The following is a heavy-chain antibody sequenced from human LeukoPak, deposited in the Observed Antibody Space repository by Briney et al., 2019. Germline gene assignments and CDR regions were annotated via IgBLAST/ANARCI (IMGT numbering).Heavy chain of an antibody. V-gene: IGHV3-33*06. CDR3: AKEDAAGYFDY. CDR2: IRSDGSDK. D-gene: IGHD3-10*01. CDR1: GFTYSKYG. J-gene: IGHJ4*02. Sequence: PGNSLRLSCAASGFTYSKYGMHWLRQAPGKGLEWVEIIRSDGSDKSYEISVRARFPIPRDNSKTKLYVQINSLRAEDTAVYYCAKEDAAGYFDYWGQGTLLTVSS.